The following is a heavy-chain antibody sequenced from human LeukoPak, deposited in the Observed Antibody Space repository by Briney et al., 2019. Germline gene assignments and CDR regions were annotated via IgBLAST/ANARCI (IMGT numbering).Heavy chain of an antibody. CDR3: ARADSSSSRLDC. CDR2: INSKSRYI. Sequence: GGSLRLSCAASGFTFSNAWMNWVRQAPGKGLEWVSSINSKSRYIYYADSLKGRFTISRDNGKNSVYLQMNSLRAEDTAVYFCARADSSSSRLDCWGQGTLVTVSS. CDR1: GFTFSNAW. D-gene: IGHD6-6*01. V-gene: IGHV3-21*01. J-gene: IGHJ4*02.